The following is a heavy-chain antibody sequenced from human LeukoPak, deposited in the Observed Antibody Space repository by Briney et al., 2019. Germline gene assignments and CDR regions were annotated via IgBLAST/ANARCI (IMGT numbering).Heavy chain of an antibody. D-gene: IGHD3-3*01. Sequence: GGSLRLSCAASGFTFSSYAMHWVRQAPGKGLEWVAVISYDGSNKYYADPVKGRFTISRDNSKNTLYLQMNSLRAEDTAFYYCAKAELGVDTFFDYWGQGTQVTVSS. CDR1: GFTFSSYA. V-gene: IGHV3-30-3*01. CDR3: AKAELGVDTFFDY. CDR2: ISYDGSNK. J-gene: IGHJ4*02.